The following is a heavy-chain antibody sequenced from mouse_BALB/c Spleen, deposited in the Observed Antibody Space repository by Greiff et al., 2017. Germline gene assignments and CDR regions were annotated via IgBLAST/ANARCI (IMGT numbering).Heavy chain of an antibody. V-gene: IGHV1-4*01. Sequence: VQLQQSGAELARPGASVKMSCKASGYTFTSYTMHWVKQRPGQGLEWIGYINPSSGYTNYNQKFKDKATLTADKSSSTAYMQLSSLTSEDSAVYYCARRDYYGSSYEGYYAMDYWGQGTSVTVSS. CDR1: GYTFTSYT. CDR2: INPSSGYT. D-gene: IGHD1-1*01. J-gene: IGHJ4*01. CDR3: ARRDYYGSSYEGYYAMDY.